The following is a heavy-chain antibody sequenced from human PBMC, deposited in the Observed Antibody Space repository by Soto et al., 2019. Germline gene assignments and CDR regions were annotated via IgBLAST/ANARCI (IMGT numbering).Heavy chain of an antibody. CDR3: ASSTMAHFDY. D-gene: IGHD3-10*01. CDR1: GGSFSGYY. J-gene: IGHJ4*02. V-gene: IGHV4-34*01. Sequence: SETLSLTCSVYGGSFSGYYWSWIRQPPGKGLEWIGEINHSGSTNYNPSLKSRVTISVDTSKNQFSLKLSSVTAADTAVYYCASSTMAHFDYWGQGTLVTVSS. CDR2: INHSGST.